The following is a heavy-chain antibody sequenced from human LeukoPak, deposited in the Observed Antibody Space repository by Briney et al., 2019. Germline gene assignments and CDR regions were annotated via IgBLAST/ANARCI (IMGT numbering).Heavy chain of an antibody. Sequence: GASVKVSCKASGYTFTSYDSNWVRQATGQRPEWMGWMSPNSGDTGYAQKFQDRVTMIRNTSISTAYMELSSLRSDHTAVYYCARGPPNWGYDYWGPGTLVTVSS. D-gene: IGHD7-27*01. CDR3: ARGPPNWGYDY. CDR1: GYTFTSYD. CDR2: MSPNSGDT. V-gene: IGHV1-8*01. J-gene: IGHJ4*02.